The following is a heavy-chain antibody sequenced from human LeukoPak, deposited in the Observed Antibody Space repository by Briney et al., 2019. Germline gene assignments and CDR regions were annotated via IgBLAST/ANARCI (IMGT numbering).Heavy chain of an antibody. D-gene: IGHD2-2*02. Sequence: GASVKVSCKASGGTFSSYAISWVRQAPGQGLEWMGRIIPIFGIANYAQKFQGRVTITADKSTSTAYVELSSLRSEDTAVYYCARGNTSHCYTRGFDCYYYGMDVWGQGTTVTVSS. CDR2: IIPIFGIA. CDR3: ARGNTSHCYTRGFDCYYYGMDV. CDR1: GGTFSSYA. J-gene: IGHJ6*02. V-gene: IGHV1-69*04.